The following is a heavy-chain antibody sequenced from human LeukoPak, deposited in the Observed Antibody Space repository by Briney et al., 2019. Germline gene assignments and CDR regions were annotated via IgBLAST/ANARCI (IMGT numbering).Heavy chain of an antibody. D-gene: IGHD3-10*01. V-gene: IGHV4-34*01. J-gene: IGHJ4*02. CDR3: ARRYVLLWFGESWAPNFDY. CDR2: INHSGST. Sequence: SETLSLTCAVYGGSFSGYYWSWIRQPPGKGLEWIGEINHSGSTNYNPSLKSRVTISVDTSKNQFSLKLSSVTAADTAVHYCARRYVLLWFGESWAPNFDYWGQGTLVTVSS. CDR1: GGSFSGYY.